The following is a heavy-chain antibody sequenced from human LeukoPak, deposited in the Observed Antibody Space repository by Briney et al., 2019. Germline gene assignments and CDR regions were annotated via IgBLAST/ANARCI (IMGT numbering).Heavy chain of an antibody. D-gene: IGHD2-21*02. Sequence: GASVKVSCKASGYTFTGYYMHWVRQAPGQGLEWMGWINPNSGGTNYAQKFQGRVTMTRDTSISTAYMELRSLRSDDTAVYYCARDVLAYCGGDCYSAGYWGQGTLVTVSS. J-gene: IGHJ4*02. CDR3: ARDVLAYCGGDCYSAGY. V-gene: IGHV1-2*02. CDR1: GYTFTGYY. CDR2: INPNSGGT.